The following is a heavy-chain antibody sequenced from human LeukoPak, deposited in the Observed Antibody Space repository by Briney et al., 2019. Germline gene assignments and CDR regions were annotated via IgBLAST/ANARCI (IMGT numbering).Heavy chain of an antibody. CDR2: INTNTGNP. J-gene: IGHJ4*02. D-gene: IGHD2-2*01. Sequence: ASVKVSCKASGYTFNIYAMNWVRQAPGQGLEWMGWINTNTGNPTYAQGFTGRFVFSLDTSVSTAYMEISSPKAEDTAVYYCARDRSTSWSSFDYWGQGTLVTVSS. V-gene: IGHV7-4-1*02. CDR3: ARDRSTSWSSFDY. CDR1: GYTFNIYA.